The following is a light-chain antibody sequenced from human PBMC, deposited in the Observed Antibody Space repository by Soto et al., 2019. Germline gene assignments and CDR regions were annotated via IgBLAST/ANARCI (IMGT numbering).Light chain of an antibody. CDR3: QQYYSTVH. Sequence: DIVMTQSPDSLAVSLGERATINCKSSQSVLYSSNNKNYLAWYQQKPGQPPKLLIYWASTRESGVPDRFGGSGSGTDFTLTISSLQAEDVAVYYCQQYYSTVHFGQGTKLEIK. J-gene: IGKJ2*01. CDR1: QSVLYSSNNKNY. V-gene: IGKV4-1*01. CDR2: WAS.